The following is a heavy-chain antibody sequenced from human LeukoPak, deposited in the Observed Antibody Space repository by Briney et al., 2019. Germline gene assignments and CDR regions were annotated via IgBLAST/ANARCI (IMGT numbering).Heavy chain of an antibody. CDR1: GFTFSSYA. CDR2: ISSNGGST. J-gene: IGHJ4*02. V-gene: IGHV3-64D*06. CDR3: VKALYSSGWYCDY. Sequence: GGSLRLSCSASGFTFSSYAMHWVRQAPGKGLEYVSAISSNGGSTYYADSVKGRFTISRDNSKNTLYLQMSSLRAEDTAVHYCVKALYSSGWYCDYWGQGTLVTVSS. D-gene: IGHD6-19*01.